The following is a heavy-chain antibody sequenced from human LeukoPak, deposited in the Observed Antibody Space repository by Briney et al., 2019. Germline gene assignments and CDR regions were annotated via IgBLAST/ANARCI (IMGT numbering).Heavy chain of an antibody. V-gene: IGHV5-51*01. CDR3: ARHTKFDYGDYVPAYFDY. J-gene: IGHJ4*02. CDR1: GYRFTNYW. D-gene: IGHD4-17*01. CDR2: IYPGDSDT. Sequence: GESLKISCKGSGYRFTNYWIGWVRQMPGKGLEWMGIIYPGDSDTRYSPSFQGQVTISSDKSISTAYLQWSSLKASDTAMYYCARHTKFDYGDYVPAYFDYWGQGTLVTVSS.